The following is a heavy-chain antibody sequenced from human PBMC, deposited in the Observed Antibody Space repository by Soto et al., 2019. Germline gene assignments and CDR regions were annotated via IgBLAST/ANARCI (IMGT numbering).Heavy chain of an antibody. V-gene: IGHV6-1*01. CDR3: ARGIAVAGMGYYYYYGMDV. J-gene: IGHJ6*02. Sequence: SQTLSLTCAISGDSVSSNSAAWNWIRQSPSRGLEWLGRTYYRSKWYNEYAVSVKSRITINPDTSKNQFSLQLDSVTPEDTAVYYCARGIAVAGMGYYYYYGMDVWGQGTTVTVSS. CDR1: GDSVSSNSAA. D-gene: IGHD6-19*01. CDR2: TYYRSKWYN.